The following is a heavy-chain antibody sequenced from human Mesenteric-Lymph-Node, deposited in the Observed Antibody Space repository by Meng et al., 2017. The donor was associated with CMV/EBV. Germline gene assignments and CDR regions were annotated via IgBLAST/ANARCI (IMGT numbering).Heavy chain of an antibody. J-gene: IGHJ6*02. V-gene: IGHV1-69*10. Sequence: SVPVSCKASGGSFSSYAISWVRQAPGQGLEWMGGIIPILGIANYAQKFQGRVTITADKSTSTAYMELSSLRSEDTAVYYCARDISSSWYGGMDVWGQGTTVTVSS. D-gene: IGHD6-13*01. CDR1: GGSFSSYA. CDR3: ARDISSSWYGGMDV. CDR2: IIPILGIA.